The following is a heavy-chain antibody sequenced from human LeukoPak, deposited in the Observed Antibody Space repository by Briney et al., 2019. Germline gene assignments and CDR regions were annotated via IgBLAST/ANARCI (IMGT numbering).Heavy chain of an antibody. J-gene: IGHJ4*02. V-gene: IGHV3-30*04. CDR3: ARVWNYDSSGYYRPGDY. CDR2: ISYDGSNK. Sequence: GGSLRLSCAASGFTFSSYAMHWVRQAPGKGLEWVAVISYDGSNKYYADSVKGRFTISRDNAKSSLYLQMNSLRAEDTAVYYCARVWNYDSSGYYRPGDYWGQGTLVTVSS. D-gene: IGHD3-22*01. CDR1: GFTFSSYA.